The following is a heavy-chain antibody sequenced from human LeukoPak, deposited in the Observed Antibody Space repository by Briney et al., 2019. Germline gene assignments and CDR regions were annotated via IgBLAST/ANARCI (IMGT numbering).Heavy chain of an antibody. CDR2: IYNSESI. V-gene: IGHV4-4*07. Sequence: SETLSLTCAVSGGSINGYYWSWIRQPAGKGLEWIGRIYNSESINYNPSLKSRVTMSIDTSKNQFSLKLNSVTAADTAVYYCARDRSSSYTRDWFDPWGQGALVTVSS. CDR3: ARDRSSSYTRDWFDP. D-gene: IGHD6-13*01. J-gene: IGHJ5*02. CDR1: GGSINGYY.